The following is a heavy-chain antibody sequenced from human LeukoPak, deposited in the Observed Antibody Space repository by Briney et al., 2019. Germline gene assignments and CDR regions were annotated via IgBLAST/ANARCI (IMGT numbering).Heavy chain of an antibody. D-gene: IGHD4-11*01. CDR3: PRDPIQMTTVTTVSYYYMDV. V-gene: IGHV3-7*01. CDR1: GFTFSSYW. Sequence: GGSLRLSCAASGFTFSSYWMSWVRQAPGQGLESVANIKQDGSEKSYVDSVKGRFTISRENAKHSLYLQLNSLRSEHTALYSFPRDPIQMTTVTTVSYYYMDVWGKGTTVTVSS. J-gene: IGHJ6*03. CDR2: IKQDGSEK.